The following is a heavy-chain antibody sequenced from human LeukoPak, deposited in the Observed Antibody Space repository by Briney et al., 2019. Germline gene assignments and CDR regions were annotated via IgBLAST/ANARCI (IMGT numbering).Heavy chain of an antibody. CDR3: ASEGSPSY. V-gene: IGHV3-48*03. CDR2: ISGSGSTM. J-gene: IGHJ4*02. Sequence: GGSLRLSCAASGFTFSSYEMNWVRQAPGKGLEWVSYISGSGSTMYYADSVKGRFTISRDNAKNSLYLQMNSLRVEDTAVYYCASEGSPSYWGQGTLVTVSS. CDR1: GFTFSSYE.